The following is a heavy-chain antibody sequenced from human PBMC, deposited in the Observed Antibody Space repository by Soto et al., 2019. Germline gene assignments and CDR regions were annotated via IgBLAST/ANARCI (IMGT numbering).Heavy chain of an antibody. D-gene: IGHD2-21*02. V-gene: IGHV3-30-3*01. J-gene: IGHJ6*02. CDR3: AREYCGGDCSHYYYYGMDV. Sequence: GGSVRLSCAASGFSFSSYAMHWVRQAPGKGLEWVAVISYDGSNKYYADSVKGRFTISRDNSKNTLYLQMNSLRAEDTAVYYCAREYCGGDCSHYYYYGMDVWGQGTTVTVS. CDR2: ISYDGSNK. CDR1: GFSFSSYA.